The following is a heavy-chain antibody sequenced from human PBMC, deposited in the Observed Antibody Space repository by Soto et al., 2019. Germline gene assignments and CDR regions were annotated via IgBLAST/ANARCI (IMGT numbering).Heavy chain of an antibody. CDR2: ISAYNGNI. CDR1: GYTFSNYG. J-gene: IGHJ4*02. D-gene: IGHD6-19*01. CDR3: ARDEDSGWNYFDY. V-gene: IGHV1-18*01. Sequence: ASVKVSCKASGYTFSNYGINWVRQAPGQGLEWMGWISAYNGNINYAQKLQGRVTVTTDTSTSTTYMELRSLRSDDTAVYYCARDEDSGWNYFDYWGQGTLVTVSS.